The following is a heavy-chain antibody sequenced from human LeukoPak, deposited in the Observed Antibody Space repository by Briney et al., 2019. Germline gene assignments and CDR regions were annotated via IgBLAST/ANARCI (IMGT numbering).Heavy chain of an antibody. Sequence: PGGSLRLSCAASGFTFDDCAMHWVRQAPGKGLEWVSLISGDGGGTYYADSVKGRFTISRDNSKNSLYLQTNSLRTEDTALYYCAKARVGSKWDSVDYWGQGILVTVSS. V-gene: IGHV3-43*02. CDR2: ISGDGGGT. CDR3: AKARVGSKWDSVDY. D-gene: IGHD1-26*01. CDR1: GFTFDDCA. J-gene: IGHJ4*02.